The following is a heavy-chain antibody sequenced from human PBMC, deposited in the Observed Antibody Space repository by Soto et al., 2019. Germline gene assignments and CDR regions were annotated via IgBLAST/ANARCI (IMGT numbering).Heavy chain of an antibody. CDR2: IYTSGST. CDR1: GDSMTKYY. D-gene: IGHD1-26*01. J-gene: IGHJ4*02. Sequence: QVQLQESGPGLVKPSETLSLTCTVSGDSMTKYYWSWIRQPAGKGLEWIGRIYTSGSTNYNPSLKSRVTMSIDTSNNHFSLKQKSVTAADTAVYYCARTVGAAYYFDFWGQGALGTVSS. V-gene: IGHV4-4*07. CDR3: ARTVGAAYYFDF.